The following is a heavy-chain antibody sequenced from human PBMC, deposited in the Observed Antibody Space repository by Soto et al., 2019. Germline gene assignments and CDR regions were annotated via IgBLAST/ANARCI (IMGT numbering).Heavy chain of an antibody. D-gene: IGHD3-3*01. Sequence: QVQLVQSGAEVKKPGASVKVSCKASGYTFTSYAMHWVRQAPGQRLEWMGWINAGNGNTKYSQKFQGRVTITRDTSASTAYMELSSLRSEDTAVYYCERDRRFLEWPPLLYYYYYGMDVWGQGTTVTVSS. CDR3: ERDRRFLEWPPLLYYYYYGMDV. J-gene: IGHJ6*02. CDR2: INAGNGNT. V-gene: IGHV1-3*01. CDR1: GYTFTSYA.